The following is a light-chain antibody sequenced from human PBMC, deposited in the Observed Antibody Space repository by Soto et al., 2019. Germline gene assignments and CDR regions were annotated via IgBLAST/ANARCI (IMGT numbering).Light chain of an antibody. V-gene: IGLV1-44*01. Sequence: QPVLTQPPSASGTPGQRVTISCSGSSSNIGSKTVNWYQQLPGTAPKLLIYSDNQRPSGVPDRFSGSKSGTSASLAISGLQSEDEADYYCAAWDDSLIGYVFGTETKVTVL. CDR3: AAWDDSLIGYV. CDR2: SDN. J-gene: IGLJ1*01. CDR1: SSNIGSKT.